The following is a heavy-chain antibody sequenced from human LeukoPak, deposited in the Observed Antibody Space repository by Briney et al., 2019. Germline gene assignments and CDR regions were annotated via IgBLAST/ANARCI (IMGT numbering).Heavy chain of an antibody. V-gene: IGHV3-30*02. CDR3: AKFLAAAGISPFDY. Sequence: GGSLRLSCAVSGFTFSSYGMHWVRQAPGKGLEWVAFIRYDGSNKYYADSVKGRFTISRDNSKNTLYLQMNSLRAEDTAVYYCAKFLAAAGISPFDYWGQGTLVTVSS. D-gene: IGHD6-13*01. CDR2: IRYDGSNK. CDR1: GFTFSSYG. J-gene: IGHJ4*02.